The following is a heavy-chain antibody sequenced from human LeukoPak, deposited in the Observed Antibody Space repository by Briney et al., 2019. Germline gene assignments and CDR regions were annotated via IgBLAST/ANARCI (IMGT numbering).Heavy chain of an antibody. D-gene: IGHD3-22*01. V-gene: IGHV1-2*02. J-gene: IGHJ3*02. CDR1: GYTFTGYY. Sequence: GASVTVSCKASGYTFTGYYMHWVRQAPGQGLEWMGWINPNSGATNYAQKFQGRVTMTRDTSISTAYMELSRLRSDDTAVYYCASRGGDYYDSSFDIWGQGTMVTVS. CDR3: ASRGGDYYDSSFDI. CDR2: INPNSGAT.